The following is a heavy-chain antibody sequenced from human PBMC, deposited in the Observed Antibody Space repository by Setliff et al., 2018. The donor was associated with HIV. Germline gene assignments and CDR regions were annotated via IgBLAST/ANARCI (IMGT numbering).Heavy chain of an antibody. D-gene: IGHD6-13*01. J-gene: IGHJ4*02. V-gene: IGHV3-48*03. CDR1: GLIFSSYE. CDR3: GRDVHDAAADN. CDR2: IGGHGSII. Sequence: GGSLRLSCAASGLIFSSYEMNWVRQAPGKGLEWISFIGGHGSIIHYADSVKGRFTISRDNAKNSVYLQMHSLRVEDTAVYYCGRDVHDAAADNWGRGTLVTVSS.